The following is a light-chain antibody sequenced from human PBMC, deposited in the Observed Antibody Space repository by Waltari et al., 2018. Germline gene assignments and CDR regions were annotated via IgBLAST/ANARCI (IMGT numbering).Light chain of an antibody. J-gene: IGKJ1*01. CDR2: GAS. CDR1: QDITNS. CDR3: LQYDSYPRT. Sequence: DIQMTQSPSSLSASIGDRVTINCRASQDITNSLNWFQQKPGKAPKSLIYGASRLQSGVSSKFSGSGYGTDFTLTISSLQPEDFATYYCLQYDSYPRTFGPGTKVEIK. V-gene: IGKV1-16*02.